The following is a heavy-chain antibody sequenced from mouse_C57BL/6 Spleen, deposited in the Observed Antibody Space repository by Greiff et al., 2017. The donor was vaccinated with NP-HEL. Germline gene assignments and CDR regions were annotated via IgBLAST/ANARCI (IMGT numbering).Heavy chain of an antibody. V-gene: IGHV2-2*01. Sequence: QVQLKESGPGLVQPSQSLSITCTVSGFSLTSYGVHWVRQSPGKGLEWLGVIWSGGSTDYNAAFISRLSISKDNSKSQVFFKMNSLQADDTAIYYCARRIDGYYRYYAMDYWGQGTSVTVSS. CDR1: GFSLTSYG. CDR2: IWSGGST. D-gene: IGHD2-3*01. CDR3: ARRIDGYYRYYAMDY. J-gene: IGHJ4*01.